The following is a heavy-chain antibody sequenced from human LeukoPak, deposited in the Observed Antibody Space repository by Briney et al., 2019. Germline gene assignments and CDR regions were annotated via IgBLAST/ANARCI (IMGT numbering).Heavy chain of an antibody. CDR3: ATSSEGGYSYGSDIDY. J-gene: IGHJ4*02. CDR1: GHTFTGYY. V-gene: IGHV1-2*06. D-gene: IGHD5-18*01. CDR2: INPNSGGT. Sequence: GASVKVSCKASGHTFTGYYMYWVRQAPGQGLECMGRINPNSGGTNYAQKFQGRVTMTRDTSISTAYMELSRLRSDDTAVYYCATSSEGGYSYGSDIDYWGQGTLVTVSS.